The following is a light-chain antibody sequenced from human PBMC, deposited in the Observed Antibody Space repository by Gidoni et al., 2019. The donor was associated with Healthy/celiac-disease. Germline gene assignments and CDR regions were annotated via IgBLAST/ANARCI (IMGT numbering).Light chain of an antibody. CDR3: QQYDNLLIT. CDR1: QDSSNY. CDR2: EAS. Sequence: IQMTQSPSSLSASVRDRVTITCQASQDSSNYLTWYQQKPGKAPKLLIYEASNLETGDPSRISGSGAGTDFTFTISSLQPEDIATYYCQQYDNLLITFGQGTRLEIK. J-gene: IGKJ5*01. V-gene: IGKV1-33*01.